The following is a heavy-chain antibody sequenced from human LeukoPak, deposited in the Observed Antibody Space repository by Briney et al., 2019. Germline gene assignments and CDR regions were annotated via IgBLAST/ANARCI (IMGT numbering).Heavy chain of an antibody. D-gene: IGHD6-19*01. CDR3: AKGSSGWYYYFDY. CDR1: GFTFDDYA. V-gene: IGHV3-9*03. CDR2: ISWSSGSI. Sequence: GGSLRLSCAASGFTFDDYAMHWVRQAPGKGLEWVSGISWSSGSIGYADSVKGRFTISRDNAKNSLYLQMSSLRAEDMALYYCAKGSSGWYYYFDYWGQGTLVTVSS. J-gene: IGHJ4*02.